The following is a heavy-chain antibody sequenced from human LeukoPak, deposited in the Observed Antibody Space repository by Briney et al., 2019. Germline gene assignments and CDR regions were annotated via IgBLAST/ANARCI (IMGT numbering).Heavy chain of an antibody. CDR2: ISFDGSNK. CDR3: ARDGEDPVVVPAARYGMDV. CDR1: GFNFNSYG. J-gene: IGHJ6*01. D-gene: IGHD2-2*01. Sequence: PGRSLRLSCAASGFNFNSYGMRWVRQAPGKGLEWVAVISFDGSNKYHGDSVKGRFTISRDNSKNTLYLQINSLRGEDTAVYYCARDGEDPVVVPAARYGMDVWGQGTTVTVSS. V-gene: IGHV3-30*03.